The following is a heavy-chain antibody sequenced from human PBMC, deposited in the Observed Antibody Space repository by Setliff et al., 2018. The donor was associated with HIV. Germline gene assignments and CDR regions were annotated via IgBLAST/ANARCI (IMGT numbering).Heavy chain of an antibody. J-gene: IGHJ5*02. CDR2: IYYTGNT. CDR3: VRHGATISGYEIRQCDR. CDR1: DGSITTDNYF. V-gene: IGHV4-39*01. Sequence: ETLSLTCTVSDGSITTDNYFWGWIRQPPGKGLEWIGSIYYTGNTYSNSSLKSRVSMSVDTSKNQISLRLTSVTAADTAVYYCVRHGATISGYEIRQCDRWGQGTLVTVSS. D-gene: IGHD5-12*01.